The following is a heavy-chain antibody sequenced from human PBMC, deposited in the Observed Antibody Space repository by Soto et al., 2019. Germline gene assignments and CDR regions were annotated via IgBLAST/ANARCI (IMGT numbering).Heavy chain of an antibody. J-gene: IGHJ3*02. D-gene: IGHD5-12*01. V-gene: IGHV3-30-3*01. CDR2: ISYDGSNK. CDR1: GFTFSSYA. CDR3: ARDLGGYEVNDAFDI. Sequence: AGVSLRLSCAASGFTFSSYAMHWVRQAPGKGLEWVAVISYDGSNKYYADSVKGRFTISRDNSKNTLYLQMNSLRAEDTAVYYCARDLGGYEVNDAFDIWGQGTMVTVSS.